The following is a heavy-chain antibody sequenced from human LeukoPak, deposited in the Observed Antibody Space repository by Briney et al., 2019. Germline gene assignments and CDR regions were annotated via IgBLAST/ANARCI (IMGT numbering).Heavy chain of an antibody. CDR2: ISHDGNNE. D-gene: IGHD3-10*01. CDR3: AKEIYFGSGSYPDY. J-gene: IGHJ4*02. CDR1: GFPFSSYA. Sequence: PGRSLRLSCAASGFPFSSYAIHWVLQAPGNGLEWVAAISHDGNNEYYADSVRGRFTISRDNSKNTLYLQMNSLRAEDTAVYYCAKEIYFGSGSYPDYWGQGTLVTVSS. V-gene: IGHV3-30*18.